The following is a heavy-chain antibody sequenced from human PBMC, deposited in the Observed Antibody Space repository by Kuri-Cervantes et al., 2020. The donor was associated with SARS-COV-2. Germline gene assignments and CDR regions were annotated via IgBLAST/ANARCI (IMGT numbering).Heavy chain of an antibody. CDR3: ARPQYCSSTSCYTFDY. CDR1: GGSFSGYY. D-gene: IGHD2-2*01. Sequence: SETLSLTCAVYGGSFSGYYWSWIRQPPGKGLGWIGEINHSGSTNYNPSLKSRVTISVDTSKNRFSLKLSSVTAADTAVYYCARPQYCSSTSCYTFDYWGQGTLVTVSS. CDR2: INHSGST. J-gene: IGHJ4*02. V-gene: IGHV4-34*01.